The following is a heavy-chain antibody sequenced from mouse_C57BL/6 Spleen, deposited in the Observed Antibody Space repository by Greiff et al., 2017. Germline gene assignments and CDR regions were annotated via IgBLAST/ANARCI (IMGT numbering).Heavy chain of an antibody. J-gene: IGHJ1*03. CDR2: IYPGDGDT. D-gene: IGHD4-1*02. CDR1: GYAFSSSW. Sequence: QVQLKQSGSELVKPGASVKISCKASGYAFSSSWMNWVKQRPGKGLEWIGRIYPGDGDTNYNGKFKGKATLTADKSSSTAYMQLSSLTSEDSAVYFCASCQLGRYFDVWGTGTTVTVSS. CDR3: ASCQLGRYFDV. V-gene: IGHV1-82*01.